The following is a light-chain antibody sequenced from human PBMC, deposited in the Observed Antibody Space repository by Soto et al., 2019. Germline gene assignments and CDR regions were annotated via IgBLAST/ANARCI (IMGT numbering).Light chain of an antibody. CDR1: QGISSY. CDR3: QHLNSYPIT. CDR2: DAS. Sequence: DIQLTQSPSFLSSSVGDIVTISGRASQGISSYLAWYQQKPGKAPNLLIYDASTLQSGVPSRFSGSGSGTEFTLTISSLQPEDFVTYYCQHLNSYPITFGQGTRLEIK. V-gene: IGKV1-9*01. J-gene: IGKJ5*01.